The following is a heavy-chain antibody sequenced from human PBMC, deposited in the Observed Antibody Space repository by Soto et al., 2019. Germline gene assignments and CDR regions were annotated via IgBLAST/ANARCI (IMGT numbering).Heavy chain of an antibody. J-gene: IGHJ5*02. CDR1: GYTFTSYA. CDR2: INAGNGNT. V-gene: IGHV1-3*01. D-gene: IGHD6-19*01. CDR3: ARDPYSSGWYGWFDP. Sequence: VASVKVSCKASGYTFTSYAMHWVRQAPGQRLEWMGWINAGNGNTKYSQKFQGRVTITRDTSASTAYMELSSLRSEDTAVYYCARDPYSSGWYGWFDPWGQGXLVTVSS.